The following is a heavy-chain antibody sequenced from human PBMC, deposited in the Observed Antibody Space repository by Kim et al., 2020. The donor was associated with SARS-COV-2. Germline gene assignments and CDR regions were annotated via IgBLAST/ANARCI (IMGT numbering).Heavy chain of an antibody. V-gene: IGHV3-15*01. CDR3: TVGGYYDSSGYSAYYYYYYGMDG. CDR1: GFTFSNAW. J-gene: IGHJ6*02. CDR2: IKSKTDGGTT. Sequence: GSLRLSCAASGFTFSNAWMSWVRQAPGKGLEWVGRIKSKTDGGTTDYAAPVKGRFTISRDDSKNTLYLQMNSLKTEDTAVYYCTVGGYYDSSGYSAYYYYYYGMDGWGQGTTVTVSS. D-gene: IGHD3-22*01.